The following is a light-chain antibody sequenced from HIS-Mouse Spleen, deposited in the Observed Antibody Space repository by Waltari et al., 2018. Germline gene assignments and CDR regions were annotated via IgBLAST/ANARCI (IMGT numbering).Light chain of an antibody. CDR1: SSNIGSNY. V-gene: IGLV1-47*01. J-gene: IGLJ3*02. CDR3: AAWDDSLSGPV. CDR2: RNN. Sequence: QSVLTQPPSASGTPGQRVTISCSGSSSNIGSNYVYWYQQLPGTAPKLLIYRNNRRPSGGPDRFSGSKFGTSASLAISGLRAEDEADYYCAAWDDSLSGPVFGGGTKLTVL.